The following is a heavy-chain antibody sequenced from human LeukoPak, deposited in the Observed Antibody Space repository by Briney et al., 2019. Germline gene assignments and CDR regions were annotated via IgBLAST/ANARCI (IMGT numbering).Heavy chain of an antibody. D-gene: IGHD3-22*01. CDR3: ARGAYDSSGYYLRPLTY. J-gene: IGHJ4*02. CDR2: INHSGST. V-gene: IGHV4-34*01. CDR1: GGSFSGYY. Sequence: PSETLSLTCAVYGGSFSGYYWSWVRQPPGKGLEWIGEINHSGSTNYNPSLKSRVTISVDTSKNQFSLKLSSVTAADTAVYYCARGAYDSSGYYLRPLTYWGQGTLVTVSS.